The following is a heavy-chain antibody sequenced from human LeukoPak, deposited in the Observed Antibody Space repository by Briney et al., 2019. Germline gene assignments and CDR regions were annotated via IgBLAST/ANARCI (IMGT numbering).Heavy chain of an antibody. J-gene: IGHJ4*02. CDR2: INQDGNRE. CDR1: GITFSRYW. V-gene: IGHV3-7*01. CDR3: STFGY. Sequence: GGSLRLSCTVSGITFSRYWMSWVRQAPGKGLEWVANINQDGNRENYVDSVKGRFSISRDNAKNSLFLQMNSLRPEDTAVYYCSTFGYWGQGTLVTVSS.